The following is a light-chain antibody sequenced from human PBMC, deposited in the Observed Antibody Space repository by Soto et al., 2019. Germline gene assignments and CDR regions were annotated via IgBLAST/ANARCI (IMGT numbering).Light chain of an antibody. V-gene: IGKV3-20*01. CDR2: GAS. CDR3: QQYGSSPWT. Sequence: EIVMTQSPGTLSFSPGERATLSCRASQSVSSSYLAWYQQTPGQAPRPLIYGASSRAIGIPDRFSGSGSGTDFTLTISSLEPEDFAVYYCQQYGSSPWTFGQGTKVEIK. CDR1: QSVSSSY. J-gene: IGKJ1*01.